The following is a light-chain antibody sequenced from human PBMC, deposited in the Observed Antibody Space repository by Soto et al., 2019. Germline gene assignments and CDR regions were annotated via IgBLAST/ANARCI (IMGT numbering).Light chain of an antibody. CDR2: GAS. J-gene: IGKJ2*01. V-gene: IGKV3-20*01. Sequence: PGESATLSCRASRSVSSNYLAWYQQKPGQTPSLLFYGASTRATGIPDRFSGSGSGTDFTLTISRLEPEDFAVYYCQQYGSSPYTFGQGTKLEIK. CDR3: QQYGSSPYT. CDR1: RSVSSNY.